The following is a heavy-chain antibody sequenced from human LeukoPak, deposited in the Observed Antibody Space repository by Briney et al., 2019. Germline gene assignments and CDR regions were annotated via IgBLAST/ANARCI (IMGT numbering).Heavy chain of an antibody. V-gene: IGHV4-59*01. CDR2: IYYSGST. D-gene: IGHD2-15*01. CDR1: GGSISSYC. J-gene: IGHJ3*02. CDR3: ARGILHPWGAFDI. Sequence: SETLSLTCTVSGGSISSYCWSWIRQPPGKGLEWIGYIYYSGSTNYNPSLKSRVTISVDTSKNQFSLKLSSVTAADTAVYYCARGILHPWGAFDIWGQGTMVTVSS.